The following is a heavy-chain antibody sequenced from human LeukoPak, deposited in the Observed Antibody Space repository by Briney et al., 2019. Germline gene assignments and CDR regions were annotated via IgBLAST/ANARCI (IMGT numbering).Heavy chain of an antibody. J-gene: IGHJ3*02. CDR2: IYTSGST. Sequence: KPSETLSLTCTVSGGSISSGSYYWSWIRQPAGKGLEWIGRIYTSGSTNYNPSLKSRVTISVDTSKNQFSLKLSSVTAADTAVYYCARGPSVPANAFDIWGQGTMVTVSS. CDR1: GGSISSGSYY. D-gene: IGHD2-2*01. CDR3: ARGPSVPANAFDI. V-gene: IGHV4-61*02.